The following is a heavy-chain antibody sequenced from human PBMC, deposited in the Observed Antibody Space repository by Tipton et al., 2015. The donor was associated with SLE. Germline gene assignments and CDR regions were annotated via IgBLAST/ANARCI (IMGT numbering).Heavy chain of an antibody. CDR1: GGSFSGYY. J-gene: IGHJ5*02. CDR2: INHSGST. CDR3: ARGGYCSSTSCYGDYNWFDP. D-gene: IGHD2-2*01. V-gene: IGHV4-34*01. Sequence: TLSLTCAVYGGSFSGYYWSWIRQPPGKGLEWIGEINHSGSTNYNPSLKSRVTISVDTSKNQFSLKLSSVTAADTAVYYCARGGYCSSTSCYGDYNWFDPWGQGTLVTVSS.